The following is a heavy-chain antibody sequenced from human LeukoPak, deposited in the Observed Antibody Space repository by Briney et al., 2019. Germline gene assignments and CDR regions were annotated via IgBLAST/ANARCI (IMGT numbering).Heavy chain of an antibody. CDR1: GFTFSNYW. CDR3: AKAVSIVGARDYFDY. CDR2: IMSDGTGI. J-gene: IGHJ4*02. Sequence: GGSLRLSCTTSGFTFSNYWKFWVRQAPGKGLMWVSRIMSDGTGITYTDSVEGRFTISRDNSKNSQYLQMNSLRVDDTAIYYCAKAVSIVGARDYFDYWGQGTLVTVSS. V-gene: IGHV3-74*01. D-gene: IGHD1-26*01.